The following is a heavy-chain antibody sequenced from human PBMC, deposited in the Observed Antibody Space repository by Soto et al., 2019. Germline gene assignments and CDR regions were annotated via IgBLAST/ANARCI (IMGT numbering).Heavy chain of an antibody. D-gene: IGHD1-20*01. CDR2: IYYSGSY. CDR1: GGSVSSGGYH. CDR3: ARDLGNWNAFDY. V-gene: IGHV4-31*03. Sequence: QVQLQESGPGLVKPSQTLSLTCTVSGGSVSSGGYHWSWIRQFPGKGLEWIGSIYYSGSYYYNPSLKSRVTISVDTSKNQFSLKLSFVTAANTAMYYCARDLGNWNAFDYWGQGALVTVSS. J-gene: IGHJ4*02.